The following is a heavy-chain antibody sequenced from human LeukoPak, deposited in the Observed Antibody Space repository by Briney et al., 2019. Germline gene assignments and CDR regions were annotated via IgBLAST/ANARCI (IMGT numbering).Heavy chain of an antibody. J-gene: IGHJ6*02. Sequence: SETLSLTCTVSGGSISSYYWSWIRQPPGKGLEWIGYIYYSGSTNYNPSLKSRVTISVDTSKNQFSLKLSSVTAADTAVYYCARHRHPAVTTWNYYYYGMDVWGQGTTVTVSS. D-gene: IGHD4-17*01. CDR2: IYYSGST. V-gene: IGHV4-59*08. CDR1: GGSISSYY. CDR3: ARHRHPAVTTWNYYYYGMDV.